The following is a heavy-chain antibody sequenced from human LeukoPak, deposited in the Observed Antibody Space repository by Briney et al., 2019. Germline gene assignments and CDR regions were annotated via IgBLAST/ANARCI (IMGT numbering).Heavy chain of an antibody. D-gene: IGHD4-23*01. V-gene: IGHV4-39*01. Sequence: SETLSPTCTVSGDSITRSNYYWGWIRQPPGKGLEWIGSIYYSGGTYYNPSLESRVTISVDTSTNQFSLKLSSVTAADTAVYYCARPVVEGWGYYYGMDVWGQGTTVTVSS. CDR1: GDSITRSNYY. CDR3: ARPVVEGWGYYYGMDV. J-gene: IGHJ6*02. CDR2: IYYSGGT.